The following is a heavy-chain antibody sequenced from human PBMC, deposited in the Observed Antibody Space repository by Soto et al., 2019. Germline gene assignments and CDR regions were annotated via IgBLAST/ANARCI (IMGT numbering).Heavy chain of an antibody. V-gene: IGHV3-15*07. CDR1: GFTFSNAW. J-gene: IGHJ6*02. CDR2: IKSKTDGGTT. Sequence: GGSLRLSCAASGFTFSNAWMNWVRQAPGKGLEWVGRIKSKTDGGTTDYAAPVKGRFTISRDDSKNTLYLQMNSLKTEDTAVYYCTTGSSQVSSWYTYYYYYGMDVWGQGTTVTVSS. CDR3: TTGSSQVSSWYTYYYYYGMDV. D-gene: IGHD6-13*01.